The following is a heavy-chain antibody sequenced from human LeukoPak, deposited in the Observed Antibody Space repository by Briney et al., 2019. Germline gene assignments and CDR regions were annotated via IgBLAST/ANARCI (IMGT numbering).Heavy chain of an antibody. D-gene: IGHD2-15*01. J-gene: IGHJ4*02. CDR3: AREAAKTIDY. CDR2: IYYSGST. Sequence: SETLSLTCSVSGGSIGRSSYYWSWIRQPPGKGLEWIGNIYYSGSTYYNPSLKSRLTISVDMSKDQFSLKLISVTAADTAVYYCAREAAKTIDYWGQGTLVTVSS. V-gene: IGHV4-39*07. CDR1: GGSIGRSSYY.